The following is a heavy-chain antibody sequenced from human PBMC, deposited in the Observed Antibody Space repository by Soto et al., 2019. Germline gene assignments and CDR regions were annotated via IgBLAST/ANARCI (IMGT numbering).Heavy chain of an antibody. CDR1: GFTFSSYG. Sequence: GGSLRLSCAASGFTFSSYGMHWVRQAPGKGLEWVAVIWYDGSNKYYADSVKGRFTISRDNSKNTLYLQMNSLRAEDTAVYYCARDAYDDDSLGHSPFDYWGQGTRVTVSS. CDR2: IWYDGSNK. CDR3: ARDAYDDDSLGHSPFDY. J-gene: IGHJ4*02. D-gene: IGHD3-22*01. V-gene: IGHV3-33*01.